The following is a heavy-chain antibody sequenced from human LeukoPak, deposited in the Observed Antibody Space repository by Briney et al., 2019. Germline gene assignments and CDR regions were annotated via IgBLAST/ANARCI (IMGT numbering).Heavy chain of an antibody. CDR2: INGDGSST. J-gene: IGHJ6*02. Sequence: GGSLRLSCAASGFTFSSYWMHWVRQAPGKGLVWVSRINGDGSSTNYADSVRGRFTISRDNAKNTLYLQMNSLRAEDTAVFYCARGPYSGYDRSLDVWGQGTTVTVSS. CDR1: GFTFSSYW. D-gene: IGHD5-12*01. V-gene: IGHV3-74*01. CDR3: ARGPYSGYDRSLDV.